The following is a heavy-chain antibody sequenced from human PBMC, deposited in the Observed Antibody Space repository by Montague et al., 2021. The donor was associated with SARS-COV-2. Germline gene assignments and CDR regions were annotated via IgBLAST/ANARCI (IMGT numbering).Heavy chain of an antibody. Sequence: SETLSLTCAVSGASVSSINWWSWVRQPPGRGLEWFAEILHTGIINFNPSLRSRGLISLDSSKNQFSLTLNSVTAADTATYYCASHPVFQQLYSWGQGTLVSVS. V-gene: IGHV4-4*02. D-gene: IGHD6-13*01. J-gene: IGHJ4*02. CDR1: GASVSSINW. CDR2: ILHTGII. CDR3: ASHPVFQQLYS.